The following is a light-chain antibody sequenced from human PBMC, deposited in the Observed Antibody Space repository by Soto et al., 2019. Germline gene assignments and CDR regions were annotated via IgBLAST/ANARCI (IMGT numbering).Light chain of an antibody. CDR1: QGISRW. CDR2: DAS. V-gene: IGKV1-5*01. J-gene: IGKJ1*01. Sequence: DIQMTQSPSTLSASLGDRVTITCRASQGISRWLAWYQQRPGKAPKLLIYDASTLHSGLSSRFSGSGSGTEFTLTISSLQPDDYATYYCQQYTTYWKFGKGTKVNI. CDR3: QQYTTYWK.